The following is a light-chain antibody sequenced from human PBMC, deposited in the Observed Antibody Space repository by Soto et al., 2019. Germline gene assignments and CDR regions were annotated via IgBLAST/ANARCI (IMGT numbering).Light chain of an antibody. V-gene: IGKV3-15*01. CDR2: HAI. Sequence: EIVMTQSPATLSVSPGERATLSCRASESVSNNLAWYQQKPGQAPRLLIYHAITRATGIPARFSGSGSGTELTLTISSLQSEDFAVYYCQQYNQWPLTFVGGTKVEI. CDR3: QQYNQWPLT. J-gene: IGKJ4*01. CDR1: ESVSNN.